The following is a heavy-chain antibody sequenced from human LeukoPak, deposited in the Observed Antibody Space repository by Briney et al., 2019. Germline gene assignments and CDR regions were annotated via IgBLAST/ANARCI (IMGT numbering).Heavy chain of an antibody. CDR3: ARDPTQSSPFDY. CDR1: GFTFSSYA. CDR2: ISYDGSNK. D-gene: IGHD2-2*01. Sequence: GRSLRLSCAASGFTFSSYAVHWVRQAPGKGLEWVAVISYDGSNKYYADSVKGRFTISRDNSKNTLYLQMNSLRAEDTAVYFCARDPTQSSPFDYWAQGTLVTVSS. J-gene: IGHJ4*02. V-gene: IGHV3-30-3*01.